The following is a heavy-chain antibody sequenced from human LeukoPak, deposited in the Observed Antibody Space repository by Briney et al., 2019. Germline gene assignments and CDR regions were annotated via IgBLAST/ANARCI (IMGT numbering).Heavy chain of an antibody. V-gene: IGHV1-3*01. D-gene: IGHD2/OR15-2a*01. CDR2: INAGNGNT. J-gene: IGHJ6*03. Sequence: GASVKVSCKASGYTFTSYAMHWVRQAPGQRLEWMGWINAGNGNTKYSQKFQGRVTITRDTSASTAYMELSSLRSEDTAVYYCARDLESGPFPNYYYYYMDVWGKGTTVTVSS. CDR3: ARDLESGPFPNYYYYYMDV. CDR1: GYTFTSYA.